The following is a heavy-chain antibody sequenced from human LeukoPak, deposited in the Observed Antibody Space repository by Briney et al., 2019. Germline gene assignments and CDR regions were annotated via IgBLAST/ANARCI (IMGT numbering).Heavy chain of an antibody. CDR1: GGSFSGYY. CDR3: ARAPREYYYDSSDAFDI. V-gene: IGHV4-59*08. CDR2: IYYSGST. J-gene: IGHJ3*02. Sequence: SETLSLTCAVYGGSFSGYYWSWIRQPPGKGLEWIGYIYYSGSTNYNPSLKSRVTISVDTSKNQFSLKLSSVTAADTAVYYCARAPREYYYDSSDAFDIWGQGTMVTVSS. D-gene: IGHD3-22*01.